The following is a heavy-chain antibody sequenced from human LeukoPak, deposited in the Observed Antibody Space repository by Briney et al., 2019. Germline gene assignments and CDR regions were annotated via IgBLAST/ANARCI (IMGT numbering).Heavy chain of an antibody. D-gene: IGHD3-9*01. V-gene: IGHV3-30*18. CDR3: AKEEYDMLTGYPTFDY. J-gene: IGHJ4*02. CDR2: ISYDGSNK. Sequence: GRSLRLSCAASGFTFSSYGMHWVRQAPGKGLEWVAVISYDGSNKYYADSVKGRFTISRDNSKNTLYLQMNSLRAEDTAVYYCAKEEYDMLTGYPTFDYWGQGTLVTVSS. CDR1: GFTFSSYG.